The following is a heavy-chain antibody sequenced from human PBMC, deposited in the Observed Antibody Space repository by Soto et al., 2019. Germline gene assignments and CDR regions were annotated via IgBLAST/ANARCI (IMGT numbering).Heavy chain of an antibody. Sequence: GGSLRLSCAASGFTFSSYAMSWVRQAPGKGLEWVSGISDTCGSTYYADSVKGRFTISRDNSMNTLYLQMHSLRAEDTAVYFCAKVRGSGSYYIFDYWGQGALVTGSS. CDR2: ISDTCGST. D-gene: IGHD3-10*01. CDR1: GFTFSSYA. V-gene: IGHV3-23*01. J-gene: IGHJ4*02. CDR3: AKVRGSGSYYIFDY.